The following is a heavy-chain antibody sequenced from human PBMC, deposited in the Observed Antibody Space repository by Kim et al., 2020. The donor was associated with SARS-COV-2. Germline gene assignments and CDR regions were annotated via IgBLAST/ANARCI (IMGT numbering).Heavy chain of an antibody. CDR3: ARDLEGFDY. V-gene: IGHV1-46*01. D-gene: IGHD1-1*01. CDR2: GRP. J-gene: IGHJ4*02. Sequence: GRPSYHPNFTGSVTMTSDTSTTTVYMELSSLRSDDTAMYYCARDLEGFDYWGQGTLVTVSS.